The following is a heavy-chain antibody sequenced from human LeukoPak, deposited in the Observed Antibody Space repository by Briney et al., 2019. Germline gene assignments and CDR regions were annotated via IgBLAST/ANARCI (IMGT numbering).Heavy chain of an antibody. Sequence: GGSLRLSCAASGFTFSSYAMSWVRQAPGKGLEWVSAISGSGGSTYYADSVKGRFTISRDNSKNTLYLQMNSLRAEGTAVYYCAKVEVEDIVVVPAAYQGDWFDPWGQGTLVTVSS. CDR2: ISGSGGST. CDR3: AKVEVEDIVVVPAAYQGDWFDP. J-gene: IGHJ5*02. D-gene: IGHD2-2*01. CDR1: GFTFSSYA. V-gene: IGHV3-23*01.